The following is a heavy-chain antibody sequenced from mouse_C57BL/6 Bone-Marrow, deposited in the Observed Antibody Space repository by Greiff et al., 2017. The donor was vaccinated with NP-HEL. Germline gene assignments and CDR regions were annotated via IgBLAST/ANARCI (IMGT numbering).Heavy chain of an antibody. CDR1: GYTFTDYY. J-gene: IGHJ3*01. CDR3: ARWVTFAY. Sequence: EVKLQQSGPELVKPGASVKISCKASGYTFTDYYMNWVKQSHGKSLEWIGDINPNNGGTSYNQKFKGKATLTVDKSSSTAYMELRSLTSEDSAVYYCARWVTFAYWGQGTLVTVSA. V-gene: IGHV1-26*01. D-gene: IGHD2-2*01. CDR2: INPNNGGT.